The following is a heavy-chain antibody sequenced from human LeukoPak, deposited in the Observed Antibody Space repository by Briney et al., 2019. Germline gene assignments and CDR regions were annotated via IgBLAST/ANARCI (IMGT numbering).Heavy chain of an antibody. J-gene: IGHJ6*02. CDR1: GFTFSSFT. CDR3: ARKTLLDV. V-gene: IGHV3-30-3*01. Sequence: GGSLRLSCAASGFTFSSFTMHWVRQAPGKGLRWMAVISSDGSNKYYADSVKGRFTVSRDNSNNTLYLQMNSLRAEDTAVYYCARKTLLDVWGQGTTVTVSS. CDR2: ISSDGSNK.